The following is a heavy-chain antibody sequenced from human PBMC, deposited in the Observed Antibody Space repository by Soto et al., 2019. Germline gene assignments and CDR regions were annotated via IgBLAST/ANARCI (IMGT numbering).Heavy chain of an antibody. CDR2: IYPGDSDT. Sequence: GESLKISCKGSGYSFTSYWIGWVRQMPGKGLEWMGIIYPGDSDTRYSPSFQGQVTISADKSISTAYLQWSSLKASDTAMYYCARLWAYSSSWYPTNWFDPWGQGTLVTVSS. D-gene: IGHD6-13*01. V-gene: IGHV5-51*01. CDR1: GYSFTSYW. CDR3: ARLWAYSSSWYPTNWFDP. J-gene: IGHJ5*02.